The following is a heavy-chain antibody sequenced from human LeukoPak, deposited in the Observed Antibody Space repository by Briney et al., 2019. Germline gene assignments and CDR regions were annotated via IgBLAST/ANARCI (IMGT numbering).Heavy chain of an antibody. D-gene: IGHD3-3*01. CDR3: ARDQWGIFGVVYYYYYGMDV. J-gene: IGHJ6*02. CDR2: ISYDGSNK. Sequence: GGSLRLSCAASGFTFSNYAIHWVRQAPGKGLEWVAVISYDGSNKYYADSVKGRFTISRDNSKNTLYLQMNSLRAEDTAVYYCARDQWGIFGVVYYYYYGMDVWGQGTTVTVSS. CDR1: GFTFSNYA. V-gene: IGHV3-30*04.